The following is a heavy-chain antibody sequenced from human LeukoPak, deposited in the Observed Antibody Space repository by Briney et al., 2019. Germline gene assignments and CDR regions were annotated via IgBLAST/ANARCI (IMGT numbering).Heavy chain of an antibody. CDR1: GFTFSDYY. Sequence: GGSLRLSCAACGFTFSDYYMSWIRQAPGKGLEWVSYISSSGSTIYYADSVKGRFTISRDSAKNSLYLQMNSLRAEDTAVYYSARGGSSPSYYFDYWGQGTLVTVSS. CDR3: ARGGSSPSYYFDY. CDR2: ISSSGSTI. J-gene: IGHJ4*02. D-gene: IGHD1-26*01. V-gene: IGHV3-11*01.